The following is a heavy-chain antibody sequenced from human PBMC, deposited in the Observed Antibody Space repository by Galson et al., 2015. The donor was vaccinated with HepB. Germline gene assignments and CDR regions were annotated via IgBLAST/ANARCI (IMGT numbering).Heavy chain of an antibody. Sequence: SVKVSCKASGGTFSSYAISWVRQAPGQGLEWMGGIIPIFGTANYAQKFQGRVTITADESTSTAYMELSSLRSEDTAVYYCAREAEQQLVVYYYGMDVWGQGTTVTVSS. D-gene: IGHD6-13*01. CDR2: IIPIFGTA. CDR1: GGTFSSYA. J-gene: IGHJ6*02. CDR3: AREAEQQLVVYYYGMDV. V-gene: IGHV1-69*13.